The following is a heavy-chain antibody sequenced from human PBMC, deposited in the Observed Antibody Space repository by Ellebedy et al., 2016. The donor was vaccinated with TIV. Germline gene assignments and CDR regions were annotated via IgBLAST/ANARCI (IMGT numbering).Heavy chain of an antibody. D-gene: IGHD2-15*01. V-gene: IGHV1-18*04. CDR2: ISTYNGNT. Sequence: ASVKVSCXASGYTFTSYAISWVRQAPGQGLEWMGWISTYNGNTNYAQKIQARVTMTTDTSTSTAYMEVRSLRSDDTAVYYCARVRGTWVSDIEDYWGQGTLVTVSP. CDR3: ARVRGTWVSDIEDY. J-gene: IGHJ4*02. CDR1: GYTFTSYA.